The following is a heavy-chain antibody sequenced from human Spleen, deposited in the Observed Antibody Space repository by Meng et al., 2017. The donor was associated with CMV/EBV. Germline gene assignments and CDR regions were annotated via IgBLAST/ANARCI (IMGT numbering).Heavy chain of an antibody. D-gene: IGHD4-11*01. J-gene: IGHJ4*02. CDR2: IYHSGRT. CDR3: ARRPLGSNFDY. CDR1: GDSISSRNW. Sequence: LTCAVSGDSISSRNWWSWVRQPPGKGLEWIGEIYHSGRTNYNPSLKSRVTISVDKSKNQFSLKLISVTAADTAVYYCARRPLGSNFDYWGQGTLVTVSS. V-gene: IGHV4-4*02.